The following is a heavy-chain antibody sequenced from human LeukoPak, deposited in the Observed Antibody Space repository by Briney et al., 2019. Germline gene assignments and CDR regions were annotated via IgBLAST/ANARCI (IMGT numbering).Heavy chain of an antibody. V-gene: IGHV3-48*01. CDR3: ARATASSGWPIYFDS. Sequence: GGSLRLSCVASGFTFTGYSMNWVRQAPGKGLEWFSYSSSGSSTTYYADSVKGRFTISRDNAKNSLYLQMNSLRAEDTAVYYRARATASSGWPIYFDSWGQRTLVTVSS. D-gene: IGHD6-19*01. J-gene: IGHJ4*02. CDR1: GFTFTGYS. CDR2: SSSGSSTT.